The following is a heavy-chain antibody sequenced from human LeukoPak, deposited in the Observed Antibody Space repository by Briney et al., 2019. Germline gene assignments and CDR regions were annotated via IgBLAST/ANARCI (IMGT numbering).Heavy chain of an antibody. J-gene: IGHJ4*02. V-gene: IGHV4-59*01. Sequence: SETLSLTCTVPGGSISSYYWSWLRQPPGKGLEWIGYIYYSGSTNYNPSLKSRVTISVDTSKNQFSLKLSSVTAADTAVYYCARVGGYDLVFDYWGQGTLVTVSS. CDR3: ARVGGYDLVFDY. CDR1: GGSISSYY. D-gene: IGHD5-12*01. CDR2: IYYSGST.